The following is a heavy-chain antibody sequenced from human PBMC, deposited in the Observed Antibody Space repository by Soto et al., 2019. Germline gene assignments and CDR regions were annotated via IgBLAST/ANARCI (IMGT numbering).Heavy chain of an antibody. CDR2: IGSSDNII. D-gene: IGHD3-22*01. V-gene: IGHV3-11*01. J-gene: IGHJ4*02. Sequence: GGSLRLSCAASGFTFSDYYMSWIRQAPGKGLEWVSYIGSSDNIIYYADSVKGRFTISRDNAKNSLYLQMNSLRAEDTAVYYCARDLGYYESSGYFDHWGQGTLVTVSS. CDR3: ARDLGYYESSGYFDH. CDR1: GFTFSDYY.